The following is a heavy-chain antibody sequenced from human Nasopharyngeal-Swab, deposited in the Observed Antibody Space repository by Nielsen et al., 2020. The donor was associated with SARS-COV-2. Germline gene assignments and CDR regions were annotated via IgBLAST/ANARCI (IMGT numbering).Heavy chain of an antibody. CDR2: ISWTSGSI. J-gene: IGHJ6*02. D-gene: IGHD6-13*01. Sequence: GGSLRLTCAASGFTFDDYAMHWVRLVPGKGLEWVSGISWTSGSIGYAASVQGRFTVSRDYAKKSLYLQMSSLRAEDTAFYYCFKAIPAAGFTAGLDVWGRGTTVTVSS. CDR3: FKAIPAAGFTAGLDV. CDR1: GFTFDDYA. V-gene: IGHV3-9*01.